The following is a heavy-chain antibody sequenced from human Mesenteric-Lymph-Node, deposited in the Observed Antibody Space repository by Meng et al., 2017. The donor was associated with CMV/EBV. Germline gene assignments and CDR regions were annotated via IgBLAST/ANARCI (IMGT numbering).Heavy chain of an antibody. Sequence: SETLSLTCTVSGASISSSSYHWGWIRQPPGKGLEWVGTIYFSGTAYHNPSLKSRVSISLDTSKNQFSVKLSSVTAADTAVYYCARAQGRVTIFGVVIALVDPWGQGTLVTVSS. J-gene: IGHJ5*02. D-gene: IGHD3-3*01. CDR2: IYFSGTA. CDR1: GASISSSSYH. V-gene: IGHV4-39*07. CDR3: ARAQGRVTIFGVVIALVDP.